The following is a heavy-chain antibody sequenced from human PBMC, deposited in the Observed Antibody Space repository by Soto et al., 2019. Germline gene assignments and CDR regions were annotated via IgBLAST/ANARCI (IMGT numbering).Heavy chain of an antibody. J-gene: IGHJ4*02. D-gene: IGHD3-16*01. CDR3: AKETQSNLGTGGFDY. V-gene: IGHV3-9*01. CDR1: GFTFDDYA. CDR2: ISWNSGSI. Sequence: EVQLVESGGGVVQPGRSLRLSSEASGFTFDDYAIHWVRQAPGKGLEWVSGISWNSGSIAYADSVKGRFTISRDNAKNSLYLEMNSLRPEDTALYFCAKETQSNLGTGGFDYWGQGILLSVFS.